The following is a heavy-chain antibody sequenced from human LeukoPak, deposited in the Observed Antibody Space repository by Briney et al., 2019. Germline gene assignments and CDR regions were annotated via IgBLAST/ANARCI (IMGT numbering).Heavy chain of an antibody. J-gene: IGHJ4*02. CDR3: ASTHSSITMMD. D-gene: IGHD3-22*01. CDR1: GGTFSSYA. Sequence: ASVKVSCKASGGTFSSYAISWVRQAPGQGLEWMGWISAYNGNTNYAQKLQGRVTMTTDTSTSTAYMELRSLRSDDTAVYYCASTHSSITMMDWGQGTLVTVSS. CDR2: ISAYNGNT. V-gene: IGHV1-18*01.